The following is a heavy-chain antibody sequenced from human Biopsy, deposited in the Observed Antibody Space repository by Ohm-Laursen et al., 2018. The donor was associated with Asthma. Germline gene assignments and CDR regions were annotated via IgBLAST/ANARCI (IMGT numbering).Heavy chain of an antibody. V-gene: IGHV3-48*02. CDR1: GFTFGDYW. CDR2: ISLSSNTI. CDR3: ARQMNYDFWRSPLDI. J-gene: IGHJ3*02. D-gene: IGHD3-3*01. Sequence: SLRLSCAASGFTFGDYWMNWLRQAPGRGLEWVSYISLSSNTIYYADSVKGRFTVSRDNAKSSLYLQMNSLRDEDTAVYYCARQMNYDFWRSPLDIWGLGTMVIVSS.